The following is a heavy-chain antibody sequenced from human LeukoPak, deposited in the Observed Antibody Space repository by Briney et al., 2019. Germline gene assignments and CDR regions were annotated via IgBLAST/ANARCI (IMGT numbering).Heavy chain of an antibody. D-gene: IGHD6-19*01. J-gene: IGHJ3*02. CDR3: AAASNRAVADDAFDI. CDR2: IVVGSGNT. CDR1: GFTFTSSA. V-gene: IGHV1-58*02. Sequence: ASVKVSCKASGFTFTSSAMQWVRQARGQRLEWIGWIVVGSGNTNYAQKFQERVTITRDMSTSTAYMELSSLRSEDTAVYYCAAASNRAVADDAFDIWGQGTMVTVSS.